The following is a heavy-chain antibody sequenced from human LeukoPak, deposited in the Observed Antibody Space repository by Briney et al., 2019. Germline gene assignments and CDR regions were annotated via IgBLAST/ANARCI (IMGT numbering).Heavy chain of an antibody. V-gene: IGHV3-64*01. D-gene: IGHD5-18*01. CDR2: ISSNGDST. CDR1: GFTFSSYA. Sequence: PGGSLRLSCAASGFTFSSYAMHWVRQAPGKGLEYVSAISSNGDSTYYANSVKGRFTISRDNSKNTLYLQMGSLRAEDMAVYYCASGYSYFYFDCWGQGTLVTVSS. J-gene: IGHJ4*02. CDR3: ASGYSYFYFDC.